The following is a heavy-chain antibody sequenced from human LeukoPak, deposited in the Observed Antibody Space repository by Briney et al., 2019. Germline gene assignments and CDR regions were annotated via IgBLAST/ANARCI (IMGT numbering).Heavy chain of an antibody. CDR1: GGTFSSYA. J-gene: IGHJ4*02. V-gene: IGHV1-69*05. CDR3: ARGPYDSSGYWYYFDY. D-gene: IGHD3-22*01. Sequence: SVKVSCKASGGTFSSYAISWVRQPPGKGLEWMGGIIPIFGTANYAQKFQGRVTITTDESTSTAYMELSSLRSEDTAVYYCARGPYDSSGYWYYFDYWGQGTLVTVSS. CDR2: IIPIFGTA.